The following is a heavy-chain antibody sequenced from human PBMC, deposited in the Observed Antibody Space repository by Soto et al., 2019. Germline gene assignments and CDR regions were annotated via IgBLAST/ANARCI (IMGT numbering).Heavy chain of an antibody. CDR1: GDSLSSGGHY. J-gene: IGHJ4*02. CDR3: ARVDHRGYFAILTDY. V-gene: IGHV4-31*03. CDR2: IYDSVNT. Sequence: SETLSLTCTVSGDSLSSGGHYWSWIRQHPGKGLEWIGHIYDSVNTYYSPSLRSRVTISADMSKNQFSLNLRSVTAADTAVYYCARVDHRGYFAILTDYWGQGTLVTV. D-gene: IGHD3-9*01.